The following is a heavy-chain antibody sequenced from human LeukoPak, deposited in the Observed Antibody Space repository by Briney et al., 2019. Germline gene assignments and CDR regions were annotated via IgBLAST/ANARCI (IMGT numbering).Heavy chain of an antibody. CDR2: IIPIFGTA. D-gene: IGHD5-24*01. Sequence: SVKVSCKASGGTFSSYAISWVRQAPGQGLEWMGGIIPIFGTANYAQKFQGRVTITADKSTSTAYMELSSLRSEDTAVYYCATRDGYKNPKYYLDYWGQGTLVTVSS. CDR1: GGTFSSYA. J-gene: IGHJ4*02. V-gene: IGHV1-69*06. CDR3: ATRDGYKNPKYYLDY.